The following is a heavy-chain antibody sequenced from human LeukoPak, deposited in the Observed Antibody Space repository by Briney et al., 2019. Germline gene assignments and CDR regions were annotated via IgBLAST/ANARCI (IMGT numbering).Heavy chain of an antibody. J-gene: IGHJ5*02. CDR2: LYNSVNT. CDR3: ARAVRYYYDSSGLNWFDP. V-gene: IGHV4-59*13. Sequence: NPSETLSLTCAVSGGSISNYYWSWIRQPPGKGLEWIGYLYNSVNTNYNPSLKSRVTISLDTSKNEISLKMSSVTAADTAVYYCARAVRYYYDSSGLNWFDPWGQGTLVTVSS. CDR1: GGSISNYY. D-gene: IGHD3-22*01.